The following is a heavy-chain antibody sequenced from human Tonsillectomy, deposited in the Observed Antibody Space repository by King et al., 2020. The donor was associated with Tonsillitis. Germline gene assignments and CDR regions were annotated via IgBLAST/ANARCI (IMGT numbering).Heavy chain of an antibody. J-gene: IGHJ3*02. CDR3: ARLGDLAYCGGDCYPGAFAI. CDR1: RFTFDDYS. Sequence: VQLVESGGGLVQPGRSLRLSCAASRFTFDDYSMHWVRQSPGKGLEWGSGISWNSGNIGYADAVKGRFTISRDNAKNSLYLQMNSLRDEDTALYYCARLGDLAYCGGDCYPGAFAIWGQGTIVTVSS. V-gene: IGHV3-9*01. CDR2: ISWNSGNI. D-gene: IGHD2-21*01.